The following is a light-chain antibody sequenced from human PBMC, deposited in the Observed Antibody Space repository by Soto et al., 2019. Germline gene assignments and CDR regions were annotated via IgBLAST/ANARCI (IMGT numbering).Light chain of an antibody. Sequence: QSVLTQPASVSAAPGQKVTISCTGGGSNTGNNFVSWYQQFPQTAPKHLIYDTNKRPSGIPDRFSGAKSGTSAAVDIVSRQTAEEADYYCGVWNSDLALVLFGGGTKLTVL. CDR3: GVWNSDLALVL. CDR1: GSNTGNNF. V-gene: IGLV1-51*01. CDR2: DTN. J-gene: IGLJ3*02.